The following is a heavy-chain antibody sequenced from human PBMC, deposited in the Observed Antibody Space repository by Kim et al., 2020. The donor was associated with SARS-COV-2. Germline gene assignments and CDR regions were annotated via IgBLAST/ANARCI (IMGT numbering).Heavy chain of an antibody. CDR3: ARDLPLFGEWLLGHDAFDI. V-gene: IGHV1-69*01. J-gene: IGHJ3*02. Sequence: GRVTITADESTSTAYMELSSLRSEDTAVYYCARDLPLFGEWLLGHDAFDIWGQGTMVTVSS. D-gene: IGHD3-3*01.